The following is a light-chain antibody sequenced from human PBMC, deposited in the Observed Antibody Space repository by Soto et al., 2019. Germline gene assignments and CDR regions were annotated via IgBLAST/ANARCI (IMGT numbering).Light chain of an antibody. J-gene: IGKJ4*01. CDR3: IQDYNYPLT. CDR2: GAS. CDR1: HSVNSH. Sequence: MMMTQSPATLSVSPGERVTLSCRTSHSVNSHVAWYQQKPGQAPRLLIYGASTRATGIPARFSGSGSGTEFALTISSLQPEDFATYYCIQDYNYPLTFGGGTKVDIK. V-gene: IGKV3-15*01.